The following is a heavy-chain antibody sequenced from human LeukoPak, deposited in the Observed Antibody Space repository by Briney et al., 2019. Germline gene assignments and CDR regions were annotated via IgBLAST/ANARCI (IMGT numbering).Heavy chain of an antibody. V-gene: IGHV3-21*04. Sequence: GGSLRLSCVASGFTFSDYSMNWVRQAPGKALEWVSMISSRSTSLYSEDSVKGRFTISRDNSKNTLYLQMNSLRAEDTAVYYCARVVYYYGSGSFYDYWGQGTLLTVSS. CDR3: ARVVYYYGSGSFYDY. CDR1: GFTFSDYS. D-gene: IGHD3-10*01. CDR2: ISSRSTSL. J-gene: IGHJ4*02.